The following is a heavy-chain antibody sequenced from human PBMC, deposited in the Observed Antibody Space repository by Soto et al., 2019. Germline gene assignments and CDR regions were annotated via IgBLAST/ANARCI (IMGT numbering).Heavy chain of an antibody. V-gene: IGHV3-53*01. J-gene: IGHJ4*02. D-gene: IGHD5-18*01. CDR1: GXFLSSTL. CDR2: LYSAGNT. CDR3: ARGHSYSYGYSYYFDY. Sequence: PXGSLRLSSAASGXFLSSTLMSWVRRAPGKGLELVSSLYSAGNTFYGDYVKGRFNVSREDSKNTVYLQMDSLGAEETAMYFCARGHSYSYGYSYYFDYWGQGALGTVSS.